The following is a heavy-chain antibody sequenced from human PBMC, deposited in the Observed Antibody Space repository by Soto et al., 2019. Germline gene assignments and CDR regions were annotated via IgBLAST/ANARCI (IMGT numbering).Heavy chain of an antibody. V-gene: IGHV3-23*01. D-gene: IGHD2-2*01. CDR2: ISGSGGST. CDR3: ANLPAPSRKAYYYYGMDV. J-gene: IGHJ6*02. CDR1: GFTFSSYA. Sequence: GGSLRLSCAASGFTFSSYAMSWVRQAPGKGLEWVSAISGSGGSTYYADSVKGRFTISRDNSKNTLYLQMNSLRAEDTAVYYCANLPAPSRKAYYYYGMDVWGQGTTVTVSS.